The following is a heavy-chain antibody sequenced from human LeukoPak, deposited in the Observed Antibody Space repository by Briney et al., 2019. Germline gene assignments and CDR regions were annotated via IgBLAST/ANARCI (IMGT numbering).Heavy chain of an antibody. CDR1: GYTFTGYY. V-gene: IGHV1-2*02. J-gene: IGHJ4*02. CDR2: INPNSGGT. D-gene: IGHD4-23*01. CDR3: ANGPPGTTVVTWSFDY. Sequence: ASVKVSCKASGYTFTGYYMHWVRQAPGQGLEWMGWINPNSGGTNYAQKFQGRVTMTRDTSISTAYMELSRLRSEDTAIYYCANGPPGTTVVTWSFDYWGQGTLVTVSS.